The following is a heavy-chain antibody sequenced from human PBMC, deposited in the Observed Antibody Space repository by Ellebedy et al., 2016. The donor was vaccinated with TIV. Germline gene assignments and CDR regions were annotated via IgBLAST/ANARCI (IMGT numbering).Heavy chain of an antibody. V-gene: IGHV4-61*01. CDR1: GGSVSSGSYY. CDR3: ARGRTAMVLGYGDY. D-gene: IGHD5-18*01. CDR2: IYYSGST. Sequence: GSLRLXCTVSGGSVSSGSYYWSWIRQPPGKGLEWIGYIYYSGSTNYNPSLKSRVTISVDTSKNQFSLKLSSVTAADTAVYYCARGRTAMVLGYGDYWGQGTLVTVSS. J-gene: IGHJ4*02.